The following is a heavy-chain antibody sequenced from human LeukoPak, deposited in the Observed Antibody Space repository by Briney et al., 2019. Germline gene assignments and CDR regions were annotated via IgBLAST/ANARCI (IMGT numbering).Heavy chain of an antibody. CDR1: GFTFSSYA. J-gene: IGHJ4*02. V-gene: IGHV3-23*01. CDR2: ISGSGGST. D-gene: IGHD3-9*01. CDR3: AKEGGFQYDILTGYKYYFDY. Sequence: PGGSLRLSCAASGFTFSSYAMSWVRQAPGKGLEWVSAISGSGGSTYYADSVKGRFTISRDNSKNTLYLQMNSLRAEDTAVYYCAKEGGFQYDILTGYKYYFDYWGQGTLVTVSS.